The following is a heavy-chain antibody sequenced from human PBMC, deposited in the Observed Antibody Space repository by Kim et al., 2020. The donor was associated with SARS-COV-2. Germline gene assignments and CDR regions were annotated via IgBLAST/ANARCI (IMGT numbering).Heavy chain of an antibody. CDR2: ISGSGGST. CDR1: GFTFSSYA. Sequence: GGSLRLSCAASGFTFSSYAMSWVRQAPGKGLEWVSAISGSGGSTYYADSVKGRFTISRDNSKNTLYLQMKSLRAEDTAVYYCAKDNGLFRLIGFGESTHWSEGSVLTSSS. V-gene: IGHV3-23*01. CDR3: AKDNGLFRLIGFGESTH. J-gene: IGHJ1*01. D-gene: IGHD3-10*01.